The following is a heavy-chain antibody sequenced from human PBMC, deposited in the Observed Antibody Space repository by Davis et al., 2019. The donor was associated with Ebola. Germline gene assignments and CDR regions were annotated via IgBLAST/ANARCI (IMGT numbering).Heavy chain of an antibody. CDR2: ISYDGSNK. Sequence: PGGSLRLSCAASGFTFSSYAMHWVRQAPGKGLEWVAVISYDGSNKYYADSVKGRFTISRDNSKNTLYLQMNSLRAEDTAVYYCARDQNYYDSSGYYYVVGQCDYWGQGNLVTVSS. J-gene: IGHJ4*02. CDR3: ARDQNYYDSSGYYYVVGQCDY. D-gene: IGHD3-22*01. CDR1: GFTFSSYA. V-gene: IGHV3-30-3*01.